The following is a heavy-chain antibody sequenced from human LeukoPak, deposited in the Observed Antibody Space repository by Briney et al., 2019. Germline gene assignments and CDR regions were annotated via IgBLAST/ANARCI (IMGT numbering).Heavy chain of an antibody. CDR1: GGSISSYY. D-gene: IGHD5-18*01. Sequence: SETLSLTCTVSGGSISSYYWSWIRQPPGKGLEWIGYIYYSGSTNYNPSLKSRVTISVDTSKNQFSLKLSSVTAADTAVYYCARRVDTAMVWDGAFDIWGQGTMVTVSS. V-gene: IGHV4-59*08. CDR3: ARRVDTAMVWDGAFDI. J-gene: IGHJ3*02. CDR2: IYYSGST.